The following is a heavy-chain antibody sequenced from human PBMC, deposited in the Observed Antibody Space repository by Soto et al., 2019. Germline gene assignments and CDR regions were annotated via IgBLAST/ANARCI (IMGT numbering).Heavy chain of an antibody. J-gene: IGHJ4*02. CDR2: IYYSGST. CDR3: ARFVRRNYYDSNGPGYYFDY. V-gene: IGHV4-30-4*01. CDR1: GGSISSGDYY. Sequence: SSEPLSLTXTVSGGSISSGDYYWSWIRQPPGKGLEWIGYIYYSGSTYYNPSLKSRVTISVDTSKNQFSLKLSSVTAADTAVYYCARFVRRNYYDSNGPGYYFDYWGQGTLVTVSS. D-gene: IGHD3-22*01.